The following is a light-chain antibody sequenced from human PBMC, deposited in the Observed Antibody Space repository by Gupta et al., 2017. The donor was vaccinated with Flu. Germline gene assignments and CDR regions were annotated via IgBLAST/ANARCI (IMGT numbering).Light chain of an antibody. CDR1: QSVSSSY. Sequence: EIVLTQSPGTLSLSPGERATLSCRASQSVSSSYLAWYQQKPGQAPRLLIYGASSRVTGIPDRFSGSGSGTDFTLTISRLEPEDFAVYYCQQYGSSRPYSFGQGTKLEIK. CDR2: GAS. CDR3: QQYGSSRPYS. J-gene: IGKJ2*03. V-gene: IGKV3-20*01.